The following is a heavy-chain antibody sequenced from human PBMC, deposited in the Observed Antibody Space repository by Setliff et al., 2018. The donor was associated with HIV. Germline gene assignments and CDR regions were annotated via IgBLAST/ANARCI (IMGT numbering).Heavy chain of an antibody. Sequence: PSETLSLTCTVSGGSISSYYWSWIRQPAGKGLEWIGRIYTSGSTNYNPSLKSRVTTSVDTSKNQFSLKVRSVTAADTAVYYCARPGTRWSFDYWGQGILVTVSS. D-gene: IGHD3-3*01. CDR2: IYTSGST. CDR1: GGSISSYY. J-gene: IGHJ4*02. CDR3: ARPGTRWSFDY. V-gene: IGHV4-4*07.